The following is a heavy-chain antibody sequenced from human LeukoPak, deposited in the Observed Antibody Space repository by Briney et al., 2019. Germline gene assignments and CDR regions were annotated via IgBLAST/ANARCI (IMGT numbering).Heavy chain of an antibody. V-gene: IGHV1-2*02. CDR2: INPNSGGT. CDR3: ARDLSYYDSSGYHYY. CDR1: GYTFTGYY. J-gene: IGHJ4*02. D-gene: IGHD3-22*01. Sequence: GASVKVSCKASGYTFTGYYMHWVRQAPGQGLEWMGWINPNSGGTNYAQKFQGRVTMTRDTSISTAYMELSRLRSDDTAVYYCARDLSYYDSSGYHYYWGQGTLVAVSS.